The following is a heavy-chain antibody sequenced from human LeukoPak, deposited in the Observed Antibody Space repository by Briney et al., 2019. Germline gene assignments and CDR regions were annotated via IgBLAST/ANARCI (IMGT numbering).Heavy chain of an antibody. CDR2: TIPIISIV. D-gene: IGHD5-12*01. CDR3: ARVPSGYTPNANYYYYGMDV. J-gene: IGHJ6*02. V-gene: IGHV1-69*04. CDR1: AATFSWYA. Sequence: SVKLCCNASAATFSWYAISWVRQAPAQGLEWMGMTIPIISIVNYAQKFQGRVTISADKSTSTDYMELSSLRSEDTAVYYCARVPSGYTPNANYYYYGMDVWGQGTTVTVSS.